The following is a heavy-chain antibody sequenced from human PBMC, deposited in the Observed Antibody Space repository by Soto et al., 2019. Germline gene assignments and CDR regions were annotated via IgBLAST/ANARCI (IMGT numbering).Heavy chain of an antibody. CDR1: GFTFSSYG. V-gene: IGHV3-30*18. J-gene: IGHJ6*02. CDR3: AKLPHIGWHHHYYGMDV. Sequence: QVQLVESGGGVVQPGRSLRLSCAASGFTFSSYGMHWVRQAPGKGLEWMAVISHDETINPYADSVKGRFTISRDNSKNTLYLQMNSLRTEDTAVYHCAKLPHIGWHHHYYGMDVWGQGTTVTVSS. CDR2: ISHDETIN. D-gene: IGHD6-19*01.